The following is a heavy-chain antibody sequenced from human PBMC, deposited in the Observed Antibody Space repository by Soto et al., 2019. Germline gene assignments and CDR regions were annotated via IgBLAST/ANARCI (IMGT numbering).Heavy chain of an antibody. Sequence: LRLSCEASGFSFSDYEMNRVRQAPGEGLEWVAYIGRDGETTFYADSVEGRFVVSRDNAKNSLFLQMDRLTGDDTAVYFCARDTPPAGLDYWGQGSLVTVSS. CDR1: GFSFSDYE. V-gene: IGHV3-48*03. J-gene: IGHJ4*02. CDR2: IGRDGETT. D-gene: IGHD2-15*01. CDR3: ARDTPPAGLDY.